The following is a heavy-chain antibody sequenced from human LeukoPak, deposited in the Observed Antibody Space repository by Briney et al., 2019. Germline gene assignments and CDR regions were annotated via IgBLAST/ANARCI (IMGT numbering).Heavy chain of an antibody. CDR1: GYTFTDCH. J-gene: IGHJ4*02. CDR3: ATLMAHLDY. V-gene: IGHV1-2*02. Sequence: GPSVKVYCKAFGYTFTDCHMHWGRKAPGQGIEWMGWISPNSGDTNYAQKFQGRVTMTRDTTISTAYMELSRLRSDDTAVFYCATLMAHLDYWGQGTLVTVSS. D-gene: IGHD2-8*01. CDR2: ISPNSGDT.